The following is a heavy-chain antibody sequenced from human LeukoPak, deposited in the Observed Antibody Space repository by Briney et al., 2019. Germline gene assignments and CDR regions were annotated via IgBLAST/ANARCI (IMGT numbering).Heavy chain of an antibody. CDR2: IYYSGST. CDR3: ARDIMITFGGVIANFDY. Sequence: PSETLSLTCTVSGGSISSGGYYWSWIRQHPGKGLEWIGYIYYSGSTYYNPSLKSRVTISVDTSKNQFSLKLSSVTAADTAVYYCARDIMITFGGVIANFDYWGQGTLVTVSS. D-gene: IGHD3-16*02. CDR1: GGSISSGGYY. V-gene: IGHV4-31*03. J-gene: IGHJ4*02.